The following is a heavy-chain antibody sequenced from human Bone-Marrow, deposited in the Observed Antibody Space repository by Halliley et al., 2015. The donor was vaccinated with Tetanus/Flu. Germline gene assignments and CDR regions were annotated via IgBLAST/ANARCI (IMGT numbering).Heavy chain of an antibody. J-gene: IGHJ4*02. CDR2: ISSSDDTP. Sequence: ISSSDDTPYYAGSVKGRLTISRDKVKNTLYLQMDGLRAEDTAVYYCAKSDRSDWYGSSKFDLWGQGTLVTVSS. V-gene: IGHV3-23*01. D-gene: IGHD2-21*01. CDR3: AKSDRSDWYGSSKFDL.